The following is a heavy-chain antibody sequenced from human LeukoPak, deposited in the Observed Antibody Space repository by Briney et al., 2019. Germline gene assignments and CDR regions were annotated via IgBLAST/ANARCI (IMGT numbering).Heavy chain of an antibody. V-gene: IGHV4-34*01. CDR1: DDSITMYY. Sequence: SETLSLTCSVSDDSITMYYWTWIRQPPEKGLEWIGEINHSGSTNYNPSLKSRVTISVDTSKNQFSLKLSSVTAADTAVYYCARHGDYYGSGSRYWGQGTLVTVSS. J-gene: IGHJ4*02. CDR2: INHSGST. CDR3: ARHGDYYGSGSRY. D-gene: IGHD3-10*01.